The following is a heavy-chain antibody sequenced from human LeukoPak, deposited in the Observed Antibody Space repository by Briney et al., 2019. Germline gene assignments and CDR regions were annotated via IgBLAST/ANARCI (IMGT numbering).Heavy chain of an antibody. CDR3: ARVGGCSSTSCSRKYYNYYMDV. J-gene: IGHJ6*03. Sequence: SQTLSLTCTVSGGSISSGGYYWSWIRQHPGKGLEWIGYIYYSGSTYYNPSLKSRVTISVDTSKNQFSLKLSSVTAADTAVYYCARVGGCSSTSCSRKYYNYYMDVWGKGTTVTVSS. CDR1: GGSISSGGYY. D-gene: IGHD2-2*01. CDR2: IYYSGST. V-gene: IGHV4-31*03.